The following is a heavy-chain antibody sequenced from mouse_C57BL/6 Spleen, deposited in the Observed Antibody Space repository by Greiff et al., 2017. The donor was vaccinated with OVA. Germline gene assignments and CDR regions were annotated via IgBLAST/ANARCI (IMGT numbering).Heavy chain of an antibody. J-gene: IGHJ3*01. CDR2: INPGSGGT. CDR1: GYAFTNYL. V-gene: IGHV1-54*01. Sequence: QVQLQQSGAELVRPGTSVKVSCKASGYAFTNYLIEWVKQRPGQGLEWIGVINPGSGGTNYNEKFKGKATLTADKSSSTAYMQLSSLTSEDSAVYVCARGGDSAYWGQGTLVTVSA. CDR3: ARGGDSAY.